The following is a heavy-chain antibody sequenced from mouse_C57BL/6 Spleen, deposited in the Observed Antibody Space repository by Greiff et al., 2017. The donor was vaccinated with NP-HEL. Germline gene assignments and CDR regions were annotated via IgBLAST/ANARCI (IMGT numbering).Heavy chain of an antibody. V-gene: IGHV1-18*01. J-gene: IGHJ1*03. Sequence: EVQPQQSGPELVKPGASVKIPCKASGYTFTDYNMDWVKQSHGKSLEWIGDINPNNGGTIYNQKFKGKATLTVDKSSSTAYMELRSLTSEDTAVYYCARHYYGSSYGYFDVWGTGTTVTVSS. CDR1: GYTFTDYN. CDR2: INPNNGGT. CDR3: ARHYYGSSYGYFDV. D-gene: IGHD1-1*01.